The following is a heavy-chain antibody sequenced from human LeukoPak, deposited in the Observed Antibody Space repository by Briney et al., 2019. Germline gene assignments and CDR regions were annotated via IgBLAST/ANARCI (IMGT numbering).Heavy chain of an antibody. D-gene: IGHD2-21*01. J-gene: IGHJ4*02. CDR1: GGTFSSYA. V-gene: IGHV1-69*13. Sequence: SVKVSCKACGGTFSSYAISWVRQAPGQGLEWMGGIIPIFGTANYAQKFQGRVTVTADESTSTAYMELSSLRSEDTAVYYCARGPPSGSYCGGDCYGYWGQGTLVTVSS. CDR2: IIPIFGTA. CDR3: ARGPPSGSYCGGDCYGY.